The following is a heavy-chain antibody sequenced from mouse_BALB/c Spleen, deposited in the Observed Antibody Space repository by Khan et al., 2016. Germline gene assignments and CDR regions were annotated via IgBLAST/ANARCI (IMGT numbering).Heavy chain of an antibody. D-gene: IGHD2-2*01. CDR2: INTYTGEP. J-gene: IGHJ2*01. CDR1: GYSFTNYG. V-gene: IGHV9-3-1*01. CDR3: ARRRLRLPLDY. Sequence: QIQLVQSGPEMKKPGETVKISCKASGYSFTNYGMNWVKQAPGKGLKWMGWINTYTGEPTYADDFKGRFTFSLETSASTAYLQINNLKNEDTATYSCARRRLRLPLDYWGQGTTLTVSS.